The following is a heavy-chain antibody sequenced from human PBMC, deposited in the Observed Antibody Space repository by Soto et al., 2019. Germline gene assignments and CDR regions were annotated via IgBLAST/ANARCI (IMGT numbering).Heavy chain of an antibody. V-gene: IGHV3-33*01. CDR3: ARFGYCIGGSFFKDYSYNYMDV. CDR2: IWYDGSNK. J-gene: IGHJ6*03. Sequence: PGGSLRLSCAASGFTFSSYGMHWVRQAPGKGLEWVAVIWYDGSNKYYADSVKGRFTISRDNSKNTLYLQMNSLRAEDTAVYYCARFGYCIGGSFFKDYSYNYMDVWAKGTTVTVS. CDR1: GFTFSSYG. D-gene: IGHD2-15*01.